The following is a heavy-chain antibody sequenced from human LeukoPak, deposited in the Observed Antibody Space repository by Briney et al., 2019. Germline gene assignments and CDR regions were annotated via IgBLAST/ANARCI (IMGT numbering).Heavy chain of an antibody. CDR1: GASISKGDYY. D-gene: IGHD1-26*01. CDR2: IYYLGST. J-gene: IGHJ3*02. V-gene: IGHV4-30-4*01. CDR3: ARSPEEWDKILRENDAFDI. Sequence: SETLSLTCTVSGASISKGDYYWSWIRQSPGKGLEWIGYIYYLGSTYYNPSLRSRVTMSADTSKNQFSLKLSSLNAADTAVYYCARSPEEWDKILRENDAFDIWGHGTMVTVSS.